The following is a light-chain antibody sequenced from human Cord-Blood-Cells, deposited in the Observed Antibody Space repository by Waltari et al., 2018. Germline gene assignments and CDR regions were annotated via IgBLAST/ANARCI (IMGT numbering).Light chain of an antibody. CDR1: QSVLYSSNNKNN. V-gene: IGKV4-1*01. Sequence: DIVMTQSPDSLAVSLGERATINCKSSQSVLYSSNNKNNLAWYQQKPGQPPKLLIYWASTRECGVPDRFSGSGSGTDFTLTISSLQAEDVAVYYCQQYYSTPITFGQGTRLEIK. J-gene: IGKJ5*01. CDR2: WAS. CDR3: QQYYSTPIT.